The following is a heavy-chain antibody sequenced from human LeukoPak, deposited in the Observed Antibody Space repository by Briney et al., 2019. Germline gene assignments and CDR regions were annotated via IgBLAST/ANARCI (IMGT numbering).Heavy chain of an antibody. Sequence: GSPRLSCAASGFSFSTHSMNWVCQAPGKGLEWISYISNSSTTIYYADSVRGRFTISRDNAKNSLYLQMNSLSDGDTAVYYCARVPYSTDTYDYWVQAT. V-gene: IGHV3-48*02. CDR2: ISNSSTTI. D-gene: IGHD5-12*01. CDR1: GFSFSTHS. J-gene: IGHJ4*02. CDR3: ARVPYSTDTYDY.